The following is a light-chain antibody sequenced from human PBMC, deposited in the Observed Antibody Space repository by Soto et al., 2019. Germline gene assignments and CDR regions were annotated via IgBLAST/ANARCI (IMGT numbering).Light chain of an antibody. CDR2: GAS. CDR1: QSVSSSY. CDR3: QQYGSSPQT. J-gene: IGKJ1*01. V-gene: IGKV3-20*01. Sequence: EIVLTQSPGTLSLSPGERATLSCRASQSVSSSYLAWYQQKPGQAPRLLIYGASSRATGIPDRFSGSGSETDFTLTISRLEPEDCAVYYCQQYGSSPQTFGQGTKVDIK.